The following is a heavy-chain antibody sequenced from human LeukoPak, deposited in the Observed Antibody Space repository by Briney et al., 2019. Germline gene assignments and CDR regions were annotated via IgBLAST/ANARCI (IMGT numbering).Heavy chain of an antibody. Sequence: SETLSLTCTVSGGSISSGSYYWSWIRQPAGKGLEWIGRIYTSGCTNYNPSLKSRVTISVDTSKNQFSLKLSSVTATDTAVYYCARENRGSNYGWYFDYWGQGTLVTVSS. CDR2: IYTSGCT. V-gene: IGHV4-61*02. CDR3: ARENRGSNYGWYFDY. D-gene: IGHD5-18*01. CDR1: GGSISSGSYY. J-gene: IGHJ4*02.